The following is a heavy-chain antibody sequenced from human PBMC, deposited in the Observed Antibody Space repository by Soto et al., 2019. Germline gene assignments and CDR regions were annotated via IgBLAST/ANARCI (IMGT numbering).Heavy chain of an antibody. D-gene: IGHD2-15*01. CDR3: ARKMCGGSCYLDAFDI. J-gene: IGHJ3*02. Sequence: GASVKVSCKASGYTFTGYYMHWVRQAPGQGLEWMGWINPNSGGTNYAQKFQSWVTMTRDTSISTDYMELSRLRSDDTALYYCARKMCGGSCYLDAFDIWGQGTMVTVSS. V-gene: IGHV1-2*04. CDR2: INPNSGGT. CDR1: GYTFTGYY.